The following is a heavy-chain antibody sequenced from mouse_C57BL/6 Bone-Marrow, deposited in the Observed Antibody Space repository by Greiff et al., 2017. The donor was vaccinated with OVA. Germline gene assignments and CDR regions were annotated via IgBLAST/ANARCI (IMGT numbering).Heavy chain of an antibody. CDR2: IYPGSGST. J-gene: IGHJ1*03. V-gene: IGHV1-55*01. CDR3: ARGGYSSSYGYWYFDV. D-gene: IGHD1-1*01. CDR1: GYTFTSYW. Sequence: QVQLQQPGAELVKPGASVKMSCKASGYTFTSYWITWVKQRPGQGLEWIGDIYPGSGSTNYNEKFKSKATLTVDTSSSTAYMQLSSLTSEDSAVYYVARGGYSSSYGYWYFDVWGTGTTVTVSS.